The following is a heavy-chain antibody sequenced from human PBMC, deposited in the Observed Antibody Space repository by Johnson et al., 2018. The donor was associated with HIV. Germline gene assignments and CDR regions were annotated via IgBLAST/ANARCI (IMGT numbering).Heavy chain of an antibody. J-gene: IGHJ3*02. CDR1: GFTFSNAW. D-gene: IGHD3-22*01. Sequence: VQLVESGGGLVSPGGSLTLSCAASGFTFSNAWMTWVRQAPGKGLEWVGRIKSNTDGGTADYVAPVKDRFTISRDDSRNTLYLQMNSLRTEDTAVYYCAKVRVAAMIVVVSGRDAFDIWGQGTMVTVSS. CDR2: IKSNTDGGTA. CDR3: AKVRVAAMIVVVSGRDAFDI. V-gene: IGHV3-15*01.